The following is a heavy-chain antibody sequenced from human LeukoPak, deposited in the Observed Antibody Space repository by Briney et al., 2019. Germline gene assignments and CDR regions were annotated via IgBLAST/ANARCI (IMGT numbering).Heavy chain of an antibody. CDR1: GFTFRSYW. CDR3: ARESGDAFDI. CDR2: IKQEGSEK. Sequence: PGGSLRLSCAASGFTFRSYWMSWVRQAPGKGLEFVANIKQEGSEKYYVDSVKGRFTISRDNAKNSLYLQMNSLRAEDTAVYYCARESGDAFDIWGQGTMVTVS. V-gene: IGHV3-7*01. J-gene: IGHJ3*02. D-gene: IGHD3-10*01.